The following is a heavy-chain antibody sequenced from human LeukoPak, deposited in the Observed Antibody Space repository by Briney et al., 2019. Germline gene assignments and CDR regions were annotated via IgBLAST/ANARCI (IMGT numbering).Heavy chain of an antibody. CDR3: ARAPSYNSARLDV. J-gene: IGHJ6*02. V-gene: IGHV4-4*07. CDR1: GFSISSYC. Sequence: PSETLSLTCTVSGFSISSYCWTWVRQPAGKGLEWIGRIYTSGGTYYNPSLKSRVTMSVDTSENRFSLKLTSVTAADTAVYYCARAPSYNSARLDVWGQGTTVTVSS. D-gene: IGHD1-1*01. CDR2: IYTSGGT.